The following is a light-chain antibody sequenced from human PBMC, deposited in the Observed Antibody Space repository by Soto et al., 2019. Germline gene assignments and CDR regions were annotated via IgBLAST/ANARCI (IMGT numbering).Light chain of an antibody. J-gene: IGLJ2*01. CDR2: SNN. Sequence: QSVLTQPPSASGTPGQRVTISCSGSNSNIRSNPVNWYQQLPGTAPKLLIYSNNQRPSGVPDRFSGSKSGASASLAISGLQSDDEADYYCAAWDDSLNGVIFGGGTQLTVL. V-gene: IGLV1-44*01. CDR3: AAWDDSLNGVI. CDR1: NSNIRSNP.